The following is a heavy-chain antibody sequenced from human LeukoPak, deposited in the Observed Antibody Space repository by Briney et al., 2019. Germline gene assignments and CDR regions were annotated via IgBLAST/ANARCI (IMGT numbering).Heavy chain of an antibody. V-gene: IGHV3-7*01. J-gene: IGHJ4*02. CDR1: GFTFSSYW. D-gene: IGHD3-3*01. CDR2: IKQDGSEK. Sequence: PGGSLRLSCAASGFTFSSYWMSWVRQAPGKGLEWVANIKQDGSEKYYVDSVKGRFTISRDNAKNSLYLQMNSLRAEDTAVYYCARVGGYDFWSGYYVDYWGQGTLVTVSS. CDR3: ARVGGYDFWSGYYVDY.